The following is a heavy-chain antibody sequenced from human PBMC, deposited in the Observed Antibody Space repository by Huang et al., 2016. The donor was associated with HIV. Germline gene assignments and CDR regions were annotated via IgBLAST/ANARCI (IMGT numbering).Heavy chain of an antibody. D-gene: IGHD2-21*01. CDR3: AAGYDTYYDI. CDR1: GYTLTELS. V-gene: IGHV1-24*01. CDR2: VAPEHGET. Sequence: QVQLVQSGAEVKKPGASVKVSCKVSGYTLTELSIHWVRQAPGKGLEWMGGVAPEHGETIYAQNFQGRVTMTEETSTDTAYMELHSLRPEDTAVYYCAAGYDTYYDIWGQGTMVIASS. J-gene: IGHJ3*02.